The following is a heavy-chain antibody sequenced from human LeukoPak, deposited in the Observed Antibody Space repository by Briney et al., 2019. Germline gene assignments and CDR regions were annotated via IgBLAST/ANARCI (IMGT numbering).Heavy chain of an antibody. D-gene: IGHD1-1*01. V-gene: IGHV4-59*08. CDR1: GGSISSYY. J-gene: IGHJ2*01. CDR2: IYYSGST. Sequence: SETLSLTCTVSGGSISSYYWSWIRQPPGKGLEWIGYIYYSGSTNYNPSLKSRVTISVDTSKNQFSLKLSSVTAADTAVYYCARVVQDWYFDLWGRGTLVTVSS. CDR3: ARVVQDWYFDL.